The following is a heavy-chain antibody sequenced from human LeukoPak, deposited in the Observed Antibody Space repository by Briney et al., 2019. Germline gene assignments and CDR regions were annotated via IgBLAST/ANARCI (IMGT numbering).Heavy chain of an antibody. D-gene: IGHD3-16*02. CDR1: GDSVSSTNYY. J-gene: IGHJ1*01. V-gene: IGHV4-39*01. Sequence: SETLSLTCTVSGDSVSSTNYYWGWIRQPPGKGLEWIGSIYYSGSTYYNPSLKSRVTISVDTSKNQFSLKLSSVTAADTAVYYCARVMLTFGGVIVEYFQHWGQGTLVTVYS. CDR3: ARVMLTFGGVIVEYFQH. CDR2: IYYSGST.